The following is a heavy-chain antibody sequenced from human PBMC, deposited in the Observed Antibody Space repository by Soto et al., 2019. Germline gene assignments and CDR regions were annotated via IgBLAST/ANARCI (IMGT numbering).Heavy chain of an antibody. Sequence: GESLKISCKGSGYRFTNYWINWVRQMPGKGLERMGRIDPSDSYTNYSPSLQGHVTISADKSISTAYLQWSSLKASDTAMYYCARQYYYDSSGSFQHWGQGTLVTVSS. CDR3: ARQYYYDSSGSFQH. V-gene: IGHV5-10-1*01. CDR2: IDPSDSYT. J-gene: IGHJ1*01. D-gene: IGHD3-22*01. CDR1: GYRFTNYW.